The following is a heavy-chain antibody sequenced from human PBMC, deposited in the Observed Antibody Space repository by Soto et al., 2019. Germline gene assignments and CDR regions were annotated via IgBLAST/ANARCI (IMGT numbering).Heavy chain of an antibody. CDR1: GFTFSSYG. J-gene: IGHJ4*02. Sequence: QVQLVESGGGVVQPGRSLRLACAASGFTFSSYGMHWVRQAPGKGLEWVAVIWYDGSNKYYADSVKGRFTISRDNSKNTLYLQMNSLRAEDTAVYYCARMGNVAVAGLFFDYWGQGTLGTVSS. V-gene: IGHV3-33*01. CDR2: IWYDGSNK. CDR3: ARMGNVAVAGLFFDY. D-gene: IGHD6-19*01.